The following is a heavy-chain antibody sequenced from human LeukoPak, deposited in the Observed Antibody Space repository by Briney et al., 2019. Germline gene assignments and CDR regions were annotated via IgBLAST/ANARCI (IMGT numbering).Heavy chain of an antibody. Sequence: GGSLRLSCAASGFTFSSYGMHWVRQAPGKGLEWVTFIRYDGSNKYYADSVKGRFTISRDNSKNTLDLHMNSLRAEDTAVYYCAKDPTHYRVWDYYETIGLSYWGQGTLVTVSS. CDR1: GFTFSSYG. V-gene: IGHV3-30*02. D-gene: IGHD3-22*01. J-gene: IGHJ4*02. CDR3: AKDPTHYRVWDYYETIGLSY. CDR2: IRYDGSNK.